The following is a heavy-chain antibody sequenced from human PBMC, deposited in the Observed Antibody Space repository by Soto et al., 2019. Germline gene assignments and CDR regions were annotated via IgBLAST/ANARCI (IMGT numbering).Heavy chain of an antibody. Sequence: QVQLVQSGAEVKKPGSSVKVSCKASGGTFSSYTISWVRQVPGQGLAWMGGIIPIRGITNYAQKFQGRVKITEDKSTSTAVVELSSLRSEDTAVYYGASPIPLRGSRFLFDYWGEGTLGTVSS. CDR3: ASPIPLRGSRFLFDY. J-gene: IGHJ4*02. D-gene: IGHD2-21*01. V-gene: IGHV1-69*02. CDR1: GGTFSSYT. CDR2: IIPIRGIT.